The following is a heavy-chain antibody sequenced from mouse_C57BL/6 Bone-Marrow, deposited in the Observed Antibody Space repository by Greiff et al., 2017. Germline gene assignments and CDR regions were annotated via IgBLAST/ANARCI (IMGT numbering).Heavy chain of an antibody. CDR2: ISSGGSYT. CDR3: AGRSVAMDY. Sequence: DVMLVESGGDLVKPGGSLKLSCAASGFTFSSYGMSWVRQTPDKGLEWVANISSGGSYTYYPDSVKGRFTISRDNAKNTLYLQMSSLKSEDTAMYYCAGRSVAMDYWGQGTSVTVSS. J-gene: IGHJ4*01. V-gene: IGHV5-6*02. CDR1: GFTFSSYG.